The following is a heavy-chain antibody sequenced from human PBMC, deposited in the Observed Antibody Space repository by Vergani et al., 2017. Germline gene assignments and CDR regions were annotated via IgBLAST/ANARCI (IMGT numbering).Heavy chain of an antibody. CDR2: ISYDGSNK. CDR1: GFTFSSYG. V-gene: IGHV3-30*03. J-gene: IGHJ4*02. D-gene: IGHD1-7*01. CDR3: ARGNSLGSY. Sequence: QVQLVESGGGVVQPGRSLRLSCVASGFTFSSYGMHWVRQAPGKGLEWVAVISYDGSNKYYADSVKGRFTISRDNAKKSLYLQMNSLRGEDTAVYYCARGNSLGSYWGQGTLVTVSS.